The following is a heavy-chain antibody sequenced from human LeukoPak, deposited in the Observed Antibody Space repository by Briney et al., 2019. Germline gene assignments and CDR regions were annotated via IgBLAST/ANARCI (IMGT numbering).Heavy chain of an antibody. D-gene: IGHD1-26*01. CDR3: ARDRNGSCDY. CDR2: INPDSGDT. V-gene: IGHV1-2*02. CDR1: GYTFTTYY. J-gene: IGHJ4*02. Sequence: ASVKVSCKTSGYTFTTYYIHWVRRAPGQGLECMGWINPDSGDTHYAQKFRGTLTMTRDTSISTVYMELSGLTSDDTAVYYCARDRNGSCDYWGQGTLVSVSS.